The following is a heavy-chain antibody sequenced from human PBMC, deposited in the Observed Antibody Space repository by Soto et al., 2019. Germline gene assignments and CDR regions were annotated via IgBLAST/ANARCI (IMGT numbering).Heavy chain of an antibody. CDR2: IVVGSGNT. Sequence: SVKVSCKASGFTFTSSAVQWVRQARGQRLEWIGWIVVGSGNTNYAQKFQERVTITRDMSTSTAYMELSSLRSEDTAVYYCAVLITYYYDSSGSIMSDYWAREPWSPSPQ. CDR1: GFTFTSSA. J-gene: IGHJ4*02. CDR3: AVLITYYYDSSGSIMSDY. V-gene: IGHV1-58*01. D-gene: IGHD3-22*01.